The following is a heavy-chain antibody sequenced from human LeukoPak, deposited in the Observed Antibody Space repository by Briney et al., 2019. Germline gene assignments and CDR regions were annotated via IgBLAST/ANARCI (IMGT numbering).Heavy chain of an antibody. Sequence: PSETLSLTCAVYGGSFSGYYWTWIRQPPGKGLEWIGYIYYSGTTNYNPSLKSRVTISVDTSKNQFSLKLGSVTAADTAVYYCARVGIAVASPFFDYWGQGTLVTVSS. CDR1: GGSFSGYY. CDR3: ARVGIAVASPFFDY. D-gene: IGHD6-19*01. J-gene: IGHJ4*02. CDR2: IYYSGTT. V-gene: IGHV4-59*01.